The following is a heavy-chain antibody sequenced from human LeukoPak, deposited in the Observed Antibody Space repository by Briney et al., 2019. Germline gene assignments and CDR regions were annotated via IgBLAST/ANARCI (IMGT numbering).Heavy chain of an antibody. D-gene: IGHD2-2*01. CDR1: GYTLTELS. CDR3: ARGTVVVPAAPPSGGFDP. CDR2: FDPEDGET. Sequence: GASVKVSCKVSGYTLTELSMHWVRQAPGKGLEWMGGFDPEDGETIYAQKFQGRVTMTEDTSTDTAYMELSSLRSDDTAVYYCARGTVVVPAAPPSGGFDPWGQGTLVTVSS. V-gene: IGHV1-24*01. J-gene: IGHJ5*02.